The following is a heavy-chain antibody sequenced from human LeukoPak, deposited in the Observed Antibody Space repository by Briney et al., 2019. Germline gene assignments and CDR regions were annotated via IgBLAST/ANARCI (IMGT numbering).Heavy chain of an antibody. Sequence: SETLSLTCTVSGASINSITYYWGWIRQPPGTGLEWIGSIYYSGSTYYTTSLKSRVTISIDTSKNQFSLKLTSVTAADTAVYYCARYHSTRGLNYWGQGTLVTVSS. V-gene: IGHV4-39*01. D-gene: IGHD2-2*01. CDR2: IYYSGST. J-gene: IGHJ4*02. CDR3: ARYHSTRGLNY. CDR1: GASINSITYY.